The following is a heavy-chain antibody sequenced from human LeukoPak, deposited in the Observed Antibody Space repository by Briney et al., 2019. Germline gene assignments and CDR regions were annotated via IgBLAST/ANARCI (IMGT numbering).Heavy chain of an antibody. Sequence: TSETLSLTCTVSGYSISSGYYWGWIRQPPGKGLEWIGSIYNSGSTYYNPSLKSRVTISVDTSKNQFSLKLRSVTAADTAMYYCARAYSSSWYYNWFDPWGQGTLVTVSS. J-gene: IGHJ5*02. CDR3: ARAYSSSWYYNWFDP. CDR1: GYSISSGYY. V-gene: IGHV4-38-2*02. D-gene: IGHD6-13*01. CDR2: IYNSGST.